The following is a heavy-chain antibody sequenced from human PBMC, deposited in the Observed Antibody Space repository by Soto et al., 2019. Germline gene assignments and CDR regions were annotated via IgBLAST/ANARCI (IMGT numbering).Heavy chain of an antibody. CDR1: GGSISSYY. V-gene: IGHV4-59*12. Sequence: SETLSLTCTVSGGSISSYYWSWIRQPPGKGLEWIGYIYYSGSTNYNPSLKSRVTISVDTSKNQFSLKLSSVTAADTAVYYCARTVTYYYGSGSSYYFDYWGQGTLVTVSS. J-gene: IGHJ4*02. CDR3: ARTVTYYYGSGSSYYFDY. D-gene: IGHD3-10*01. CDR2: IYYSGST.